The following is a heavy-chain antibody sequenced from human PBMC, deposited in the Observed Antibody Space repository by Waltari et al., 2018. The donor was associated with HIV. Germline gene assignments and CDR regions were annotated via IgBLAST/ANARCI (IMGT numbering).Heavy chain of an antibody. V-gene: IGHV1-2*02. J-gene: IGHJ4*02. D-gene: IGHD3-22*01. CDR3: TRVFRGTINYFDSRLGH. Sequence: QVQLVQSGAEVKKPGASVKVSCKASGFTFSDYYMHWVRQAPGQGLEWMGWINPKSWGTRYAEKFQGRVTMTRETSISTAYRELFRLRFDDTAIYYCTRVFRGTINYFDSRLGHWGQGTLVTVSS. CDR1: GFTFSDYY. CDR2: INPKSWGT.